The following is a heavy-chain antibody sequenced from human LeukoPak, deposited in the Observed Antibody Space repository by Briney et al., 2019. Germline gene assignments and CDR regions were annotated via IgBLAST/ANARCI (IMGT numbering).Heavy chain of an antibody. D-gene: IGHD3-3*01. V-gene: IGHV3-23*01. CDR1: GFTFSSYA. J-gene: IGHJ6*02. CDR3: AKAGYDFWSGYYPAWYYYGMDV. CDR2: ISGSGGST. Sequence: GGSLRLSCAASGFTFSSYAMSWVRQAPGKGLEWVSAISGSGGSTYYADSVKGRFTISRDNSKNTLYLQMNSLRAEDTAVYYCAKAGYDFWSGYYPAWYYYGMDVWGQGTTVTVSS.